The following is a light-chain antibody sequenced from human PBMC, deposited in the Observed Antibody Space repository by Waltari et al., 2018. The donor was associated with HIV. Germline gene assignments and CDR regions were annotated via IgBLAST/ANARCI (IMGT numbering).Light chain of an antibody. J-gene: IGLJ2*01. CDR3: QSYDSSLTAVI. CDR2: GNN. Sequence: QSVLTQPPSVSGAPGQSVSISCTGTTSNIETPYDVHWYQQLPRAAPKLLVYGNNNRPSGVPARFSGSKSGTSASLAITGLQSEDEAFYYCQSYDSSLTAVIFGGGTKLTVL. V-gene: IGLV1-40*01. CDR1: TSNIETPYD.